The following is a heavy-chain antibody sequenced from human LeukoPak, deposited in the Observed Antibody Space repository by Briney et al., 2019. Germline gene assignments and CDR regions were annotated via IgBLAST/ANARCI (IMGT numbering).Heavy chain of an antibody. Sequence: SETLSLTCTVSDGSISSYYWSWIRQPPGQGLEWIGYIYYSGSTNYNPSLKSRVTISVDTSKNQFSLKLSSVTAADTAVYYCARGNYCTNGVCYGPDYFQHWGQGTLVTVSS. D-gene: IGHD2-8*01. V-gene: IGHV4-59*08. CDR2: IYYSGST. J-gene: IGHJ1*01. CDR3: ARGNYCTNGVCYGPDYFQH. CDR1: DGSISSYY.